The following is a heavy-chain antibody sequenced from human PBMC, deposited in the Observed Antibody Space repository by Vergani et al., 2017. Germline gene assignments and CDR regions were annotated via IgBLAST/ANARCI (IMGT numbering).Heavy chain of an antibody. CDR1: GGSISSYY. Sequence: QVQLQESGPGLVKPSETLSLTCTVSGGSISSYYWSWIRQPPGKGLEWIGYIYYSGSTNYNPSLKSRVTISVDTSKNQFSLKLSSVTAADTAVYCCARNMVRGVRYYGMDVWGQGTTVTVSS. CDR3: ARNMVRGVRYYGMDV. D-gene: IGHD3-10*01. J-gene: IGHJ6*02. CDR2: IYYSGST. V-gene: IGHV4-59*01.